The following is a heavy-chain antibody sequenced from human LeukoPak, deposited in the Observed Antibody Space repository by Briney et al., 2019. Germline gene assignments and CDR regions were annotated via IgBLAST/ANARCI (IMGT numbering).Heavy chain of an antibody. Sequence: PGGSLRLSCAASGFTFSSYGMHWVRQAPGKGLEWVAVISYDGSNKYYADSVKGRFTISRDNSKNTLYLQMNSLRAGDTAVYYCAREDCSSTSCSGGYYYGMDVWGQGTTVTVSS. V-gene: IGHV3-30*03. J-gene: IGHJ6*02. D-gene: IGHD2-2*01. CDR1: GFTFSSYG. CDR3: AREDCSSTSCSGGYYYGMDV. CDR2: ISYDGSNK.